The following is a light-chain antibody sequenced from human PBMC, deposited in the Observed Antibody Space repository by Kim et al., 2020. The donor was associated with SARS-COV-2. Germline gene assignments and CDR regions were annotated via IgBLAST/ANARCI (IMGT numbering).Light chain of an antibody. CDR1: QTGSGY. J-gene: IGKJ5*01. CDR3: QQRDNWPIT. V-gene: IGKV3-11*01. CDR2: DAS. Sequence: LAPGERAPLSCRTSQTGSGYLAWYQQKPGQAPRLLMCDASKRATGIPARFSGSGSGTEFTLTISSLEPEDFAIYYCQQRDNWPITFGQGTRLEIK.